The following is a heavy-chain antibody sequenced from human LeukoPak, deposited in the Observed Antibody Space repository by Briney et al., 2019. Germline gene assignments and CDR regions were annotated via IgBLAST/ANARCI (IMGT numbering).Heavy chain of an antibody. CDR1: GFTFSSYW. Sequence: GGSLRLSCAASGFTFSSYWMRWVRQAPGKGLEWVANIKQDGSEKNYVDSVKGRFTISRDNVKNSVYLQMNSLRAEDTAVYYCARGLNWFDPWGQGTLVTVSS. V-gene: IGHV3-7*01. CDR2: IKQDGSEK. CDR3: ARGLNWFDP. J-gene: IGHJ5*02.